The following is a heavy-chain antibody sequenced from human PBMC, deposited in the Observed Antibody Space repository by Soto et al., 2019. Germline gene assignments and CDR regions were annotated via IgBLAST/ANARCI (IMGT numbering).Heavy chain of an antibody. CDR3: ARGTLV. J-gene: IGHJ4*02. V-gene: IGHV4-31*03. Sequence: QVQLQESGPGLMQPSQTLSLTCTVSGGSIGSGGYWWSWIRQHPGRGLEWIGFVSYSGNTQYNPSLKSRVNLSVDTCTKRFSVKVSNVIAAAAAVYYCARGTLVWGQRTLVTVSS. CDR2: VSYSGNT. CDR1: GGSIGSGGYW. D-gene: IGHD2-2*01.